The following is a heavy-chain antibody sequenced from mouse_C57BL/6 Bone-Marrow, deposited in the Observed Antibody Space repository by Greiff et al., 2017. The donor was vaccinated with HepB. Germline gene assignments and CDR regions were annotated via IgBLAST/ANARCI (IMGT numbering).Heavy chain of an antibody. CDR1: GYTFTSYT. V-gene: IGHV1-4*01. J-gene: IGHJ2*01. D-gene: IGHD3-1*01. CDR2: INPSSGYT. CDR3: ARSGYGKGNY. Sequence: QVHVKQSGAELARPGASVKMSCKASGYTFTSYTMHWVKQRPGQGLEWIGYINPSSGYTKYNQKFKDKATLTADKSSSTAYMQLSSLTSEDSAVYYCARSGYGKGNYWGQGTTLTVSS.